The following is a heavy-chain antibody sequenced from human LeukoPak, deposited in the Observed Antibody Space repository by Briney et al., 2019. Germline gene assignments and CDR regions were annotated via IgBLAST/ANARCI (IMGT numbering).Heavy chain of an antibody. CDR2: INANSGDT. CDR1: GYTFTGYY. D-gene: IGHD3-22*01. J-gene: IGHJ4*02. Sequence: ASVKVSCMASGYTFTGYYVHWVRQAPGQGLEWMGWINANSGDTKYAQKFQGRVTMTRDTSISTAYMELSRLRSDDTAMYYCAREISGYSDYWGQGTLVTVSS. CDR3: AREISGYSDY. V-gene: IGHV1-2*02.